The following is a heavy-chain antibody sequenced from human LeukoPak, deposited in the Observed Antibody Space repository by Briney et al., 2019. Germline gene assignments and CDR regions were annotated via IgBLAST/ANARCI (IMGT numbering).Heavy chain of an antibody. CDR3: AKSGSYYAVLYYFDY. Sequence: PGGSLRLSCAASGFTFSSYAMSWVRQAPGKGLEWVSAISGSGGSTYYADSVKGRFTISRDNSKNTLYLQMNSLRAEDTAVYYRAKSGSYYAVLYYFDYWGQGTLVTVSS. J-gene: IGHJ4*02. D-gene: IGHD1-26*01. CDR1: GFTFSSYA. V-gene: IGHV3-23*01. CDR2: ISGSGGST.